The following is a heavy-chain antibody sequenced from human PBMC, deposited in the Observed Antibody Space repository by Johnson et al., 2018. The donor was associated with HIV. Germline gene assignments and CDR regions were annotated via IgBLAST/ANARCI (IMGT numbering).Heavy chain of an antibody. CDR3: TRDREYSGYERDCLDDAFDI. D-gene: IGHD5-12*01. V-gene: IGHV3-49*03. Sequence: VQLVESGGGLVQPGRSLRLSCTASGFTFGNYAMGWFRQAPGKGLEWVGFIRSKAYGGTAEYAACVKGRFTISRDDSKSIAYLKMNSLKTEDTDVYYCTRDREYSGYERDCLDDAFDIWGQGTMVTVSS. CDR1: GFTFGNYA. J-gene: IGHJ3*02. CDR2: IRSKAYGGTA.